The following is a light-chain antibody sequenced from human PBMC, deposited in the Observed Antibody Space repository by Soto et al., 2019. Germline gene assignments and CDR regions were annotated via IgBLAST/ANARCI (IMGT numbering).Light chain of an antibody. CDR1: SSDVGAYNY. J-gene: IGLJ1*01. Sequence: QSVLTQPASVSGSPGQSITISCTGTSSDVGAYNYVSWYQQYPGKAPKLMIYDVSNRPSGISNRFSGSKSANTASLTISGLQAEDEADYYCCSYAGYSAPYVFGTGTKVTVL. CDR2: DVS. CDR3: CSYAGYSAPYV. V-gene: IGLV2-14*01.